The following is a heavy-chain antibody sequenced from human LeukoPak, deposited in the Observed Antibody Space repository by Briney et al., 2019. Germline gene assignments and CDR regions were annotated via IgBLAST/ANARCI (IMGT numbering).Heavy chain of an antibody. V-gene: IGHV4-39*01. D-gene: IGHD3-22*01. Sequence: SETLSLTCTVSGGSISSSSYYWGWIRQPPGKGLEWIGSIYYSGSTYYNPSLKSRVTISVDTSKNQFSLKLSSVTAADTAVYYCVRAPRPPTYYYDSSGYYSDYWGQGTLVTVSS. J-gene: IGHJ4*02. CDR2: IYYSGST. CDR3: VRAPRPPTYYYDSSGYYSDY. CDR1: GGSISSSSYY.